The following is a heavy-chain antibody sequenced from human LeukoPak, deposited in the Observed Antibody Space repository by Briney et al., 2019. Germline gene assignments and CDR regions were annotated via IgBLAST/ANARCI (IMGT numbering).Heavy chain of an antibody. D-gene: IGHD2-15*01. CDR1: GYTFTSYD. CDR2: MNPNSGNT. CDR3: ARAGGYCGRISCPYYFDY. V-gene: IGHV1-8*01. Sequence: GASVKVSCKASGYTFTSYDINWVRQAPGQGLEWMGWMNPNSGNTGYAQKFQGRVTMTRNTSISTAYMELSSLRSEDTAVYYCARAGGYCGRISCPYYFDYWGQGSLVAVSS. J-gene: IGHJ4*02.